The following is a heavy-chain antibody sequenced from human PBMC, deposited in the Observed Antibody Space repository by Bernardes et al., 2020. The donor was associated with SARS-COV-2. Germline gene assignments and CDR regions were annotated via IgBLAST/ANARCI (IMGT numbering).Heavy chain of an antibody. CDR3: AKDPSLITMIYYFDY. CDR2: ISGSGGST. Sequence: GGSLRLSCAASGFTFSSYAMSWVRQAPGKGLEWVSAISGSGGSTYYADSVKGRFTISRDNSKNTLYLQMNSLRAEDTAVYYCAKDPSLITMIYYFDYWGQGTLVTVSS. V-gene: IGHV3-23*01. CDR1: GFTFSSYA. D-gene: IGHD3-22*01. J-gene: IGHJ4*02.